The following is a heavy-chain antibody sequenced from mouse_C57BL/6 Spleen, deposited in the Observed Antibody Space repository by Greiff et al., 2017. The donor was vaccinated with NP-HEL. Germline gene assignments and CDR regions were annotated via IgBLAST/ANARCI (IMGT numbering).Heavy chain of an antibody. V-gene: IGHV1-15*01. CDR3: TRSESYYSNYVKGAMDY. D-gene: IGHD2-5*01. Sequence: VKLVESGAELVRPGASVTLSCKASGYTFTDYEMHWVKQTPVHGLEWIGAIDPETGGTAYNQKFKGKAILTADKSSSTAYMELRSLTSEDSAVYYCTRSESYYSNYVKGAMDYWGQGTSVTVSS. J-gene: IGHJ4*01. CDR1: GYTFTDYE. CDR2: IDPETGGT.